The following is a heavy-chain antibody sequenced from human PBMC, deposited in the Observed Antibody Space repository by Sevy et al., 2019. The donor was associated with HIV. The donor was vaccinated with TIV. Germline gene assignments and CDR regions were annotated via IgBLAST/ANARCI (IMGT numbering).Heavy chain of an antibody. CDR2: IIAVFGTT. J-gene: IGHJ4*01. Sequence: ASVKVSCKASGGIFRSNAVSWVRQAPGQGLEWMGGIIAVFGTTNYAEKFQGRVTITADESRSTAYMELSSLRSEDTALYYCARDKNYYVSGSFDYWGQGSQVTVSS. D-gene: IGHD3-10*01. CDR1: GGIFRSNA. V-gene: IGHV1-69*13. CDR3: ARDKNYYVSGSFDY.